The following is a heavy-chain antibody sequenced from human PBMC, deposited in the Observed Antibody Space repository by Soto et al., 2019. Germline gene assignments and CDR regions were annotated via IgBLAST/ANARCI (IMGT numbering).Heavy chain of an antibody. CDR2: IYYSGST. J-gene: IGHJ6*02. V-gene: IGHV4-39*01. D-gene: IGHD2-2*01. CDR1: GGSISSSSYY. CDR3: ASPSPPDCSSTSCYEGYYYYYGMDV. Sequence: PSETLSLTCTVSGGSISSSSYYWGWIRQPPGKGLEWSGSIYYSGSTYYNPSLKSRVTISVDTSKNQFSLKLSSVTAADTAVYYCASPSPPDCSSTSCYEGYYYYYGMDVWGQGTTVTVSS.